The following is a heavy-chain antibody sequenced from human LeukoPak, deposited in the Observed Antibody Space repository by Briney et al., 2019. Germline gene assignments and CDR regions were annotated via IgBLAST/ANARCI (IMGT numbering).Heavy chain of an antibody. J-gene: IGHJ4*02. Sequence: ASVKVSCKASGHTFTNYFIHWVRQAPGQGLEWMGLINPSDGSTSYAQNFQGRITMTRDTSTSTVYMELSSLRSEDTAVYYCARDGSSYGHHYWGQGTLVTVSS. CDR1: GHTFTNYF. D-gene: IGHD5-18*01. CDR2: INPSDGST. CDR3: ARDGSSYGHHY. V-gene: IGHV1-46*01.